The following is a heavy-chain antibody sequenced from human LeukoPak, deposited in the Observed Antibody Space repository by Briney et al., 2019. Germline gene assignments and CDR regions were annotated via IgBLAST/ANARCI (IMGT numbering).Heavy chain of an antibody. J-gene: IGHJ4*02. V-gene: IGHV3-23*01. CDR3: AKDRAISGVGWYYFDY. Sequence: TGGSLRLSCAASGFTFSSYAMIWVRQAPGKGLEWVSAISGSGGSTYYADSVRGRFTISRDNSKNTLYLQKNSLRAEDTAVYYCAKDRAISGVGWYYFDYWGQGTLVTVSS. CDR2: ISGSGGST. CDR1: GFTFSSYA. D-gene: IGHD2-15*01.